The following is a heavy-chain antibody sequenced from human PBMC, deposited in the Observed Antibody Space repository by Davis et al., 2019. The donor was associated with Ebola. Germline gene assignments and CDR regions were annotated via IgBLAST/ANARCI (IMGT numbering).Heavy chain of an antibody. Sequence: ASVKVSCKVSEYTLAELAIHWVRQAPGKGLEWMGSFDPEDGESIYAQKFQGRITMTEDTSTDTAYMELSSLRSEDTAVYYCTVGGIGGMGDYWGQGTLVTVSS. CDR2: FDPEDGES. J-gene: IGHJ4*02. CDR3: TVGGIGGMGDY. V-gene: IGHV1-24*01. CDR1: EYTLAELA. D-gene: IGHD3-10*01.